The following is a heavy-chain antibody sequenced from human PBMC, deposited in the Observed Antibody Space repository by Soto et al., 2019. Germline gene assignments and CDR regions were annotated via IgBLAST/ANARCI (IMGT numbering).Heavy chain of an antibody. CDR3: VRGGSNYAS. Sequence: EVQLVESGGGLVQPGGSLTLSCTASGFTFSDSWMTWVRQAPGKWLEWVARIKPDESEKKYADAVKGRFSISRDNAKNSMYLQMDSLRGEDTAVYYCVRGGSNYASWGQGTLVTVSS. J-gene: IGHJ5*02. CDR2: IKPDESEK. CDR1: GFTFSDSW. D-gene: IGHD4-4*01. V-gene: IGHV3-7*01.